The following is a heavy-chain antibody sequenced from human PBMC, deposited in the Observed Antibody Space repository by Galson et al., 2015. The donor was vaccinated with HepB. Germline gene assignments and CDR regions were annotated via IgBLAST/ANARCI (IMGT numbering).Heavy chain of an antibody. Sequence: SVKVSCKASGYTFTGYYMHWVRQAPGQGLEWMGRINPNSGGTNYAQKFQGRVTMTRDTSISTAYMELSRLRSDDTVVYYCAREKIEWAVATTENYYYYYGMDVWGQGTTVTVSS. D-gene: IGHD5-12*01. J-gene: IGHJ6*02. V-gene: IGHV1-2*05. CDR1: GYTFTGYY. CDR3: AREKIEWAVATTENYYYYYGMDV. CDR2: INPNSGGT.